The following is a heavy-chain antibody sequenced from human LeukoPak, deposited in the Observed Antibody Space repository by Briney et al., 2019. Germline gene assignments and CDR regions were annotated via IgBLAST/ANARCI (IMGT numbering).Heavy chain of an antibody. J-gene: IGHJ6*02. CDR1: GFTFSNAW. Sequence: GGSLRLSCAASGFTFSNAWMSWVRQAPGKGLEWVGRIKSKTDGGTTDYAAPVKGRFTISRDDSKNTLYLQMNSLKTEDTAVYYCTSQPLIAVAGTGYYYGMDVWGQGTTVTVSS. V-gene: IGHV3-15*01. D-gene: IGHD6-19*01. CDR2: IKSKTDGGTT. CDR3: TSQPLIAVAGTGYYYGMDV.